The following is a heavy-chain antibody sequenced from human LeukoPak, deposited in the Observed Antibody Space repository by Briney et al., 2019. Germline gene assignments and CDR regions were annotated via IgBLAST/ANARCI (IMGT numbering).Heavy chain of an antibody. CDR2: ISAYNGNT. D-gene: IGHD3-3*01. J-gene: IGHJ4*02. V-gene: IGHV1-18*01. Sequence: ASVKVSCKASGYTFTSYGISWVRQAPGQGLEWMGWISAYNGNTNYAQKLQGRVTMTTDTSTSTAYMELRSLRSEDTAVYYCAKVAQANDYDFWSGYYNYLESWGQGTLVTVSS. CDR1: GYTFTSYG. CDR3: AKVAQANDYDFWSGYYNYLES.